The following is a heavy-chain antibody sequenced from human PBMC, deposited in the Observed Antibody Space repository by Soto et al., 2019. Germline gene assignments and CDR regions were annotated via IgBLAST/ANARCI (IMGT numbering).Heavy chain of an antibody. J-gene: IGHJ6*02. CDR3: ARERGSGYDDYFYYGMDV. CDR1: GFTFSSYW. V-gene: IGHV3-7*01. Sequence: GGSLRLSCAASGFTFSSYWMSWVRQAPGKGLEWVANIKQDGSETYYVDSVKGRFTISRDNAKNSLSLQMSRLRDEDAAVYYCARERGSGYDDYFYYGMDVWGQGTTVTVSS. CDR2: IKQDGSET. D-gene: IGHD3-3*01.